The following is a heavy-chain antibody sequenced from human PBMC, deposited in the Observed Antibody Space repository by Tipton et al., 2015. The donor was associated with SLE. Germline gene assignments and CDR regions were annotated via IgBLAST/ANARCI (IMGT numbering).Heavy chain of an antibody. CDR1: GFTFSSYE. J-gene: IGHJ4*02. CDR2: ISSSGSTI. D-gene: IGHD5-12*01. V-gene: IGHV3-48*03. CDR3: ARDRSYRGYDWGGRRFDY. Sequence: SLRLSCAASGFTFSSYEMNWVRQAPGKGLEWVSYISSSGSTIYYADSVKGRFTISRDNAKNSLYLQMNSLRAEDTAVYYCARDRSYRGYDWGGRRFDYWGQGTLVTVSS.